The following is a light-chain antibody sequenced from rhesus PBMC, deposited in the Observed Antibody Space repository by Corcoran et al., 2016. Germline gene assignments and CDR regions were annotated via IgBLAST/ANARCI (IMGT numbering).Light chain of an antibody. CDR3: LRSKNSWT. CDR1: ESVSVYGINI. V-gene: IGKV7-13*01. CDR2: QAS. Sequence: DIVLSQSPASLAVSPGQRATILCRASESVSVYGINIIHWYQQIPGQPPKILIRQASNKETGGPARFSCSGSGTDFTLTINPVEPDDAADYYCLRSKNSWTFGQGTKVEIK. J-gene: IGKJ1*01.